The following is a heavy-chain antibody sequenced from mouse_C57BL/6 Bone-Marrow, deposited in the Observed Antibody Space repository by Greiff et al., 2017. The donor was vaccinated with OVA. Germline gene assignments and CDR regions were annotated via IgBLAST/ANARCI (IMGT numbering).Heavy chain of an antibody. CDR2: IDPENGDT. D-gene: IGHD1-1*01. Sequence: EVKLMESGAELVRPGASVKLSCTASGFNIKDDYMHWVKQRPEQGLEWIGWIDPENGDTEYASKFQGKATITADTSSNTAYLQLSSLTSEDTAVYYGTDYYGSSPWFAYGGQGTGVTVSA. CDR3: TDYYGSSPWFAY. V-gene: IGHV14-4*01. J-gene: IGHJ3*01. CDR1: GFNIKDDY.